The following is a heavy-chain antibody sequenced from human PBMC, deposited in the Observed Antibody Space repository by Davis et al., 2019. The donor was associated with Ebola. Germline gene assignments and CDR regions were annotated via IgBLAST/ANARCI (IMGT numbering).Heavy chain of an antibody. D-gene: IGHD7-27*01. CDR2: IRSKANSYAT. CDR1: GFTFSGSA. J-gene: IGHJ4*02. CDR3: TSRTGAFDY. V-gene: IGHV3-73*01. Sequence: GESLKISCAASGFTFSGSAMHWVRQASGKGLEWVGRIRSKANSYATAYAASVKGRFTISRDDSKNTAYLQMNSLKTEDTAVYYCTSRTGAFDYWGQGTLVTVSP.